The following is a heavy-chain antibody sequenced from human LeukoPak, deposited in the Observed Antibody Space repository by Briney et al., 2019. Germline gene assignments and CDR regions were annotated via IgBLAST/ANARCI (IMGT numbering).Heavy chain of an antibody. D-gene: IGHD1-26*01. CDR3: ARGDPVVGATGY. V-gene: IGHV3-21*01. CDR2: ISSSSSYI. CDR1: GFTFSSYS. Sequence: GGSLRLSCAASGFTFSSYSMNWVRQAPGKGLEWVSSISSSSSYIYYADSVKGRFTISRDNAKNSLYLQVNSLRAEDTAVYYCARGDPVVGATGYWGQGTLVTVSS. J-gene: IGHJ4*02.